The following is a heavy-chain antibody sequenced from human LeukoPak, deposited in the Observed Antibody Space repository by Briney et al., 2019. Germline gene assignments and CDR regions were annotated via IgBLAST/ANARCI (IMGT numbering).Heavy chain of an antibody. CDR1: GGSISIYY. V-gene: IGHV4-59*08. J-gene: IGHJ3*02. CDR3: ARRHYYDSSGPTFDAFDI. D-gene: IGHD3-22*01. CDR2: IYYSGST. Sequence: PSETLSLTCTVSGGSISIYYWSWIRQPPGKGLEWIGYIYYSGSTNYNPSLKSRVTISVDTSKNQFSLKLSSVTAADTAVYYCARRHYYDSSGPTFDAFDIWGQGTMVTVSS.